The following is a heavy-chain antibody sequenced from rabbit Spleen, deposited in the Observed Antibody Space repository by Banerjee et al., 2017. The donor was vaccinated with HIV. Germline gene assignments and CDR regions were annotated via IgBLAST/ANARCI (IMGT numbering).Heavy chain of an antibody. V-gene: IGHV1S40*01. CDR3: ERDTGTSFSTYGMDL. CDR1: GFSFNSGYD. Sequence: QSLEESGGGLVKPGASLTLTCKASGFSFNSGYDMCWVRQAPGKGLEWIACIYAGSSGGTYSANWAKGRFTISKTSSTTVTMQMTSMTAADTATYFCERDTGTSFSTYGMDLWGPGALVTVS. CDR2: IYAGSSGGT. D-gene: IGHD8-1*01. J-gene: IGHJ6*01.